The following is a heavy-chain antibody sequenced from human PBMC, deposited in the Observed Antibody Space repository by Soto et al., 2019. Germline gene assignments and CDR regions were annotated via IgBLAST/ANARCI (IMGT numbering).Heavy chain of an antibody. CDR3: VGALTYEVPYYYYGMDV. J-gene: IGHJ6*02. CDR2: IRQGGNEK. Sequence: HPGGSLRLSCTASGFMFSTYLMSWVRQAPGKGLEWAANIRQGGNEKFYVDSVKGRFTISRDNAKKSLYLQMNSLRAEDTAVYYCVGALTYEVPYYYYGMDVWGQGTTVTVSS. D-gene: IGHD3-16*01. V-gene: IGHV3-7*01. CDR1: GFMFSTYL.